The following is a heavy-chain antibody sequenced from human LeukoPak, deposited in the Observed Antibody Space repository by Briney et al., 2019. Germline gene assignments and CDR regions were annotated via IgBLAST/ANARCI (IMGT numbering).Heavy chain of an antibody. CDR3: AKDRYSRGYFD. D-gene: IGHD3-22*01. CDR1: GFTFSNYA. CDR2: IGSSGGST. V-gene: IGHV3-23*01. J-gene: IGHJ4*02. Sequence: GGSLRLSCAASGFTFSNYAMNWVRQAPGKGLEWVSTIGSSGGSTYYADSIQGRFTISRDNSKNTLYLQMNSLRAEDTAIYYCAKDRYSRGYFDWGQGTLVTVSS.